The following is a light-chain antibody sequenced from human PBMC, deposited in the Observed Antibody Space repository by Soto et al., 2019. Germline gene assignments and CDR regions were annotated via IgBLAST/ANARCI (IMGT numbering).Light chain of an antibody. V-gene: IGLV1-40*01. CDR3: QPWDTSLRGSV. CDR2: GNT. J-gene: IGLJ2*01. Sequence: QSVLTQPPSVSGAPGQRVTISCTGSSSNIGAGYDVNWYQQLPGTAPKLLIYGNTNRPSGVPDRFSGSKSGTSGSLAISGLQTEDKAEYYCQPWDTSLRGSVFGGGTKVTVL. CDR1: SSNIGAGYD.